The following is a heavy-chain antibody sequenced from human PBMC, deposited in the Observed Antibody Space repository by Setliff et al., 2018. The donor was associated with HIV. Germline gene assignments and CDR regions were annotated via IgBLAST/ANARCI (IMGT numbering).Heavy chain of an antibody. V-gene: IGHV4-61*09. Sequence: PSETLSLTCTVSGGSISSGSHYWTWIRQPAGKGLEWIGHVYTSGSTNYNPSLKSRVTISLDTSRNHFSLKLSSVTAADTAVYYCAREKGQKNWNYGPYFNYMDVWGKGTTVTVSS. CDR3: AREKGQKNWNYGPYFNYMDV. J-gene: IGHJ6*03. CDR1: GGSISSGSHY. D-gene: IGHD1-7*01. CDR2: VYTSGST.